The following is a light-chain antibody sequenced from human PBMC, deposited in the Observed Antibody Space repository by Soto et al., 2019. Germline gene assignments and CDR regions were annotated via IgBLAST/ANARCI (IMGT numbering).Light chain of an antibody. V-gene: IGLV2-14*01. J-gene: IGLJ1*01. Sequence: QSALTQPASVSGSPGQSITISCTGTSSDVGGYNYASWYQQHPGKAPKLMIYDVSNRPSGVSNRFSGSKSGNTASLTISGIQAEDEADYYCSSYTSASTYVFGTGTKVTVL. CDR2: DVS. CDR3: SSYTSASTYV. CDR1: SSDVGGYNY.